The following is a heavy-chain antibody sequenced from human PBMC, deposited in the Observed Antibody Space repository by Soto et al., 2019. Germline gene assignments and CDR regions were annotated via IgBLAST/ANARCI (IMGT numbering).Heavy chain of an antibody. CDR3: ARVTMVRGVILNYGMDV. Sequence: PSETLSLTCTVSGGSISSGGYYWRWIRQHPRKGLEWLGYIYYSGSTYYNPSLKSRVTISVDTSKNQFSLKLGSVTAADTAVYYCARVTMVRGVILNYGMDVWGQGTTVTVSS. CDR1: GGSISSGGYY. J-gene: IGHJ6*02. CDR2: IYYSGST. D-gene: IGHD3-10*01. V-gene: IGHV4-31*03.